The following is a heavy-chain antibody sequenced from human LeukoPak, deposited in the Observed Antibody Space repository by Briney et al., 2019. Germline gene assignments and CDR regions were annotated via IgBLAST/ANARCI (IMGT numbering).Heavy chain of an antibody. Sequence: GGSLRLSCAASGFTFSSYSMNWVRQAPGKGLEWVSSISSSSSYIYYADSVKGRFTISRDNAKNSLYPQMNSLRAEDTAVYYCARVFPGSIATDYWGQGTLVTVSS. D-gene: IGHD6-6*01. CDR2: ISSSSSYI. CDR1: GFTFSSYS. CDR3: ARVFPGSIATDY. J-gene: IGHJ4*02. V-gene: IGHV3-21*01.